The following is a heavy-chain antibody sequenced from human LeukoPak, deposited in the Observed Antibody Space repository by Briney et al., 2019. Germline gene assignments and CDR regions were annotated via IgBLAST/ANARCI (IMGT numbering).Heavy chain of an antibody. J-gene: IGHJ4*02. D-gene: IGHD2-2*03. Sequence: GRSLRFSCAASGFTFSSYGMHWVRQAPGKGLEWVAVIWYDGSNKYYADSVKGRFTISRDNSKNTLYLQMNSLRAEDTAVYYCARVGYCSSTSCPFDYWGQGTLVTVSS. V-gene: IGHV3-33*01. CDR1: GFTFSSYG. CDR3: ARVGYCSSTSCPFDY. CDR2: IWYDGSNK.